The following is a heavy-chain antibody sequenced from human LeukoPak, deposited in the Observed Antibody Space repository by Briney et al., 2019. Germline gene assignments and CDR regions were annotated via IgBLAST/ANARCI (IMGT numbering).Heavy chain of an antibody. CDR2: INTDGSST. J-gene: IGHJ4*02. CDR1: GFTFSRYW. Sequence: GGSLRLSCGASGFTFSRYWMHWVRQAPGKGLVWVSRINTDGSSTSYADSVKGRFTISRDNAKNTLYLQMNSLRVEDTAVYYCTRGYPIFDYWGQGTLVTVSS. CDR3: TRGYPIFDY. D-gene: IGHD3-16*02. V-gene: IGHV3-74*01.